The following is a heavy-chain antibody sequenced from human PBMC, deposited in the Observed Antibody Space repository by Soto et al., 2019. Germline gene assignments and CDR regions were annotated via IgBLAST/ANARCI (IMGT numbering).Heavy chain of an antibody. V-gene: IGHV3-30-3*01. J-gene: IGHJ6*02. D-gene: IGHD3-16*01. Sequence: GGSLRLSCAASGFTFSSYAVRWVRQAPGKGLEWVAVISYDGSNKYYADSVKGRFNISRDNSKNTMYMQMNSLRAEDTAVYYCARGSYVWEKTEAYYYYGMDVWGQGTTVTVSS. CDR3: ARGSYVWEKTEAYYYYGMDV. CDR1: GFTFSSYA. CDR2: ISYDGSNK.